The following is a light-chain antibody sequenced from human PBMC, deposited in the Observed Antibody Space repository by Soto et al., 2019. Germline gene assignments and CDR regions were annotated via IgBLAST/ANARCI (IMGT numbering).Light chain of an antibody. Sequence: QSALTQPASMSGSPGQSITISCTGTSSDIGYYNYVSWYQQHPGKAPKLIIYDVNNRPSGVSNRFSGSKSGNTASLTISGLQAEDEADYYCSSYTSSSTLVFGGGTKLTVL. J-gene: IGLJ2*01. CDR2: DVN. CDR3: SSYTSSSTLV. CDR1: SSDIGYYNY. V-gene: IGLV2-14*01.